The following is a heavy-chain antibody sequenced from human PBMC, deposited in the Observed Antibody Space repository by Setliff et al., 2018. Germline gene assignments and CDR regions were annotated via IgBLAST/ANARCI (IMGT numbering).Heavy chain of an antibody. D-gene: IGHD3-22*01. Sequence: KPSETLSLTCTVSGYSISSGYYWGWIRQPPGKGLEWIGSIYHSGSTYYNPSLKSRVTISVDTSKNQFSLKLSSVTAADTAVYYCARDYYDSSGYYLLAFDIWGQGTMVTVSS. J-gene: IGHJ3*02. V-gene: IGHV4-38-2*02. CDR3: ARDYYDSSGYYLLAFDI. CDR1: GYSISSGYY. CDR2: IYHSGST.